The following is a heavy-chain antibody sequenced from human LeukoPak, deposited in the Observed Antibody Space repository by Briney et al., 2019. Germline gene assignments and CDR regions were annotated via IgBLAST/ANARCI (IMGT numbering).Heavy chain of an antibody. V-gene: IGHV4-34*01. J-gene: IGHJ4*02. CDR2: INHSGGT. CDR3: ARGSNYYDSSGYGDY. D-gene: IGHD3-22*01. CDR1: GGSFSGYY. Sequence: PSETLSLTCAVYGGSFSGYYWSGIRQPPGKGLEWIGEINHSGGTNYNPSLKSRVTISVDTSKNQFSLKLSSVTAADTAVYYCARGSNYYDSSGYGDYWGQGTLVTVSS.